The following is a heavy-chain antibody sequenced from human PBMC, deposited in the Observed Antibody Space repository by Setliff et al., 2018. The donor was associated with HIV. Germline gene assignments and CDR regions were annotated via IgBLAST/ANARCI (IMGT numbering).Heavy chain of an antibody. Sequence: ASVKVSCKASGYTFTSYGITWVRQAPGQGLEWMGWISAYNGYTNYAQKLQGRVTMTTDTSTSTAYMELRSLRSDDTAAYYCARFIAVAGRFDYWGQGTLVTVSS. CDR1: GYTFTSYG. CDR2: ISAYNGYT. CDR3: ARFIAVAGRFDY. D-gene: IGHD6-19*01. J-gene: IGHJ4*02. V-gene: IGHV1-18*01.